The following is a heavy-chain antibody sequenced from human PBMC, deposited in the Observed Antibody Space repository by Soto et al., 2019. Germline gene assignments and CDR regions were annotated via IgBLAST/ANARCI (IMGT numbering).Heavy chain of an antibody. J-gene: IGHJ6*02. Sequence: EVQLVESGGGLVQPGRSLRLSCAASGFTFDDYAMQWVRQAPGKGLEWVSGISWNSGSIGYADSVKGRFTISRDNAKNSLYPQMKSLRAEDTSLYYCAKGIMVRGVRQFYYGMGVWGQWTTVTVPS. CDR1: GFTFDDYA. D-gene: IGHD3-10*01. CDR3: AKGIMVRGVRQFYYGMGV. V-gene: IGHV3-9*01. CDR2: ISWNSGSI.